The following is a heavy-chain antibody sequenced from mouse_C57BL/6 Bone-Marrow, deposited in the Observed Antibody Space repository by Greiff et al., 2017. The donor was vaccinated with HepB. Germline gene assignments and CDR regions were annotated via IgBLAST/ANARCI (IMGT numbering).Heavy chain of an antibody. CDR1: GFTFSDYY. Sequence: VMLVESEGGLVQPGSSMKLSCTASGFTFSDYYMAWVRQVPEKGLEWVANINYDGSSTYYLDSLKSRFIISRDNAKNILYLQMSSLKSEDTATYYCARDPDYYCSSYCGYWYFDVWGTGTTVTVSS. CDR2: INYDGSST. J-gene: IGHJ1*03. CDR3: ARDPDYYCSSYCGYWYFDV. V-gene: IGHV5-16*01. D-gene: IGHD1-1*01.